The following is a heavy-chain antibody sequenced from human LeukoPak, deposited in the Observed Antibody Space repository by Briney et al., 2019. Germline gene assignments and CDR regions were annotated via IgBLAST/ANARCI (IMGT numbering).Heavy chain of an antibody. CDR3: ASDPTYYDIMTGCFDY. D-gene: IGHD3-9*01. CDR2: IISDGSST. V-gene: IGHV3-74*01. J-gene: IGHJ4*02. Sequence: GGSLRLSCAASGFTFSSYWMHWVRQAPGKGLVWVSRIISDGSSTSYADSVKGRFTISRDNAKNTLYLQMNSLRAEDTAVYYCASDPTYYDIMTGCFDYWCQGTLVTVS. CDR1: GFTFSSYW.